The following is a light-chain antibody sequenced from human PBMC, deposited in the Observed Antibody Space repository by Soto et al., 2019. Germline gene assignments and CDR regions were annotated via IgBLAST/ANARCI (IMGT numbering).Light chain of an antibody. Sequence: DIQLTQSPSFLSASVGDTVTITCRASQALSNYLAWYQQKPGKAPDLLIYSASTLQSGVPSRFSGSGSETEFSLTIRALXXXXXXXYYCQQLSRYPLTFGGGTKVDIK. J-gene: IGKJ4*01. CDR1: QALSNY. CDR2: SAS. CDR3: QQLSRYPLT. V-gene: IGKV1-9*01.